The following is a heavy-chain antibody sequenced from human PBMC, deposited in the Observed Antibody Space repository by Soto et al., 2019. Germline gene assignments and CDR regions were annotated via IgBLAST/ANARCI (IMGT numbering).Heavy chain of an antibody. CDR1: GFSFSSYA. D-gene: IGHD3-9*01. CDR3: EKDLGRDWFHYYWCGR. Sequence: PGGSLRLSCAASGFSFSSYAMSWVRQAPGKGLEWVSAIGTRDDIFYADSVKGRFTISRDDSKNTLYLQMNSLRAEDTALYYCEKDLGRDWFHYYWCGRCGQGSLVTVSS. V-gene: IGHV3-23*01. J-gene: IGHJ5*02. CDR2: IGTRDDI.